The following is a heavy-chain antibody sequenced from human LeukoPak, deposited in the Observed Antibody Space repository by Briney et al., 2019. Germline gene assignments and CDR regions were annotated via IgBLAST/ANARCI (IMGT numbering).Heavy chain of an antibody. J-gene: IGHJ6*03. Sequence: GGSLRLSCAASGFTVSNNYMSRVRQAPGKGLEWVSVIYSGGSTYFADSVKGRFTISRDYSKNTLYLQMNSLRAEDTAVYYCARDQSDFWSIGYYYMDVWGKGTTVTVSS. CDR1: GFTVSNNY. CDR2: IYSGGST. D-gene: IGHD3-3*01. CDR3: ARDQSDFWSIGYYYMDV. V-gene: IGHV3-53*01.